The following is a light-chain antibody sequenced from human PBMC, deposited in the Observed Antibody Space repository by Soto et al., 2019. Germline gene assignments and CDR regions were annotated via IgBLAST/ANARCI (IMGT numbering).Light chain of an antibody. V-gene: IGKV1-6*01. CDR1: QGIRND. CDR3: LKDYNYPWA. J-gene: IGKJ1*01. CDR2: AAS. Sequence: AIQMTQSPSSLSASVGDRVTITCRASQGIRNDLGWYQQKPGKAPKLLIYAASSLQSGVPSRFSGSGSGTDFTLTITSLQPEDFATYYCLKDYNYPWAFGQGTKVEIK.